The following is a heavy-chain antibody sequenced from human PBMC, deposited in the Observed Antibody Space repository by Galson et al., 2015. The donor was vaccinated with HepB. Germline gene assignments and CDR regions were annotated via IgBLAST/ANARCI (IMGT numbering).Heavy chain of an antibody. CDR2: IGGSGDNT. CDR1: GFTFSDYA. CDR3: ARGVPAALPPFDY. J-gene: IGHJ4*02. D-gene: IGHD2-2*01. V-gene: IGHV3-23*01. Sequence: SLRLSCAASGFTFSDYAMSWVRQAPGKGLEWVSSIGGSGDNTYYVDSVKGRFTISRDNSENTVYLQMSGLRAEDTAVYYCARGVPAALPPFDYWGQGTLVTVSS.